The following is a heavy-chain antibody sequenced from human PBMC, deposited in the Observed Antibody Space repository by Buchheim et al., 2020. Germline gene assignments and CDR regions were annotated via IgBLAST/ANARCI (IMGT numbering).Heavy chain of an antibody. CDR1: GFTFSSYA. D-gene: IGHD3-3*01. V-gene: IGHV3-30-3*01. CDR3: ARVTTIFGVVINVNYGMDV. CDR2: ISYDGSNK. Sequence: QVQLVESGGGVVQPGRSLRLSCAASGFTFSSYAMHWVRQAPGKGLEWVAVISYDGSNKYYADSVKGRLTISRANSKNTLYLQMNSLRAEDTAVYYCARVTTIFGVVINVNYGMDVWGQGTT. J-gene: IGHJ6*02.